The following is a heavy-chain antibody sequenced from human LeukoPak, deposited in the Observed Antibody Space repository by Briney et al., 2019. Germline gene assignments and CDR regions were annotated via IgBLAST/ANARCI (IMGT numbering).Heavy chain of an antibody. J-gene: IGHJ3*01. CDR1: GFPFRDYP. D-gene: IGHD3-10*01. CDR3: VRAQISILSSGDVFDV. V-gene: IGHV3-30*14. Sequence: GGSLRLSCEASGFPFRDYPMHWVRQTPGRRLEGVAVMADDGTNHYDAEFVKGRFSISRDNSKITMYLHMNSLGPDDTGVYYCVRAQISILSSGDVFDVWGQGTVVTVSS. CDR2: MADDGTNH.